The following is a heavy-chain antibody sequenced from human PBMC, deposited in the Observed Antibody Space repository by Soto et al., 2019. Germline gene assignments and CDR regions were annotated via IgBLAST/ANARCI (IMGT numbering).Heavy chain of an antibody. Sequence: QVQLVESGGGMVQPGRSLRLSCAASGFTFSSYGMHWVRQAPDKGLEWVAVIWYDGSNKYYADSVKGRFTISRDNSKNTLYLQMNSLRAEDTAVYYCARDRDSNWYFDLWGRGTLVTVSS. CDR3: ARDRDSNWYFDL. J-gene: IGHJ2*01. CDR1: GFTFSSYG. CDR2: IWYDGSNK. V-gene: IGHV3-33*01.